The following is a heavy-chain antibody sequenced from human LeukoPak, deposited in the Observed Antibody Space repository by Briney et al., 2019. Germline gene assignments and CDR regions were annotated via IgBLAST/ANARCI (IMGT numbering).Heavy chain of an antibody. CDR2: IYTSGST. D-gene: IGHD4-11*01. CDR3: ARHHYSDAFDI. J-gene: IGHJ3*02. V-gene: IGHV4-4*09. CDR1: GGSISSYY. Sequence: SETLSLTCTVSGGSISSYYWSWIRQPPGKGLEWIGYIYTSGSTNYNPSLKSRVTMSVDTSKNQFSLKLSSVTAADTAVYYCARHHYSDAFDIWGQGTMVTVSS.